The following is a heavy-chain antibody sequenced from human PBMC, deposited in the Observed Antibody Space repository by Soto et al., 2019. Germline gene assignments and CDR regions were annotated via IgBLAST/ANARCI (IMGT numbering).Heavy chain of an antibody. CDR2: ISGSGGST. CDR3: AKDSDYGDNNNWFDP. V-gene: IGHV3-23*01. CDR1: GFTFSSYA. D-gene: IGHD4-17*01. Sequence: EVQLLESGGGLVQPGGSLRLSCAASGFTFSSYAMSWVRQAPGKGLEWVSAISGSGGSTYYADSVKGRFTISRDNSKNPLYLQMNSLRAADTAVYYCAKDSDYGDNNNWFDPWGQGTLVTVSS. J-gene: IGHJ5*02.